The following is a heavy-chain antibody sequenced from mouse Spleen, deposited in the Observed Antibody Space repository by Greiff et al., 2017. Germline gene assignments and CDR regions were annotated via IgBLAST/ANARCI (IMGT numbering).Heavy chain of an antibody. CDR2: ISSGGSYT. Sequence: EVHLVESGGGLVKPGGSLKLSCAASGFTFSSYAISWVRQTPEKRLEWVATISSGGSYTYYPDSVKGRFTISRDNAKNTLYLQMSSLRSEDTAMYYCARSLSTEGYFDVWGAGTTVTVSS. J-gene: IGHJ1*01. CDR1: GFTFSSYA. V-gene: IGHV5-9-3*01. CDR3: ARSLSTEGYFDV. D-gene: IGHD6-5*01.